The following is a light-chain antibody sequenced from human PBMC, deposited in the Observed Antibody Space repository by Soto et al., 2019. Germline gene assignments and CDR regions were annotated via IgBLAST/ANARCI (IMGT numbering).Light chain of an antibody. V-gene: IGKV3-15*01. CDR1: QSVSSN. Sequence: EIVMTQSPATLSVSPGERATLSCRASQSVSSNLAWYQQKPGQAPRLLIYGASTRATGIPARFSGGGSGTEFTLTISSLLSEDFAAYCCQQYNNWSPITFGQGTRLEIK. J-gene: IGKJ5*01. CDR2: GAS. CDR3: QQYNNWSPIT.